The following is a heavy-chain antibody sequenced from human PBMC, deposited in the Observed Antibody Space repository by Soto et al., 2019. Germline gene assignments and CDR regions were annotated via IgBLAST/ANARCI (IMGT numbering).Heavy chain of an antibody. Sequence: SARVSCKASDGSFNGSPISWQRQAPGDGRGWVGGIIPIFGITQYAQSFQGRLTISADESTSTAYMELGSLRSEDTAVYYCARGYKGDSSGYYDACDIWG. CDR3: ARGYKGDSSGYYDACDI. J-gene: IGHJ3*02. CDR2: IIPIFGIT. D-gene: IGHD3-22*01. V-gene: IGHV1-69*13. CDR1: DGSFNGSP.